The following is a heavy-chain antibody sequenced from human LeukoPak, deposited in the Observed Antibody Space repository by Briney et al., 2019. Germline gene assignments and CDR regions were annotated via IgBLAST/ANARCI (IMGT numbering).Heavy chain of an antibody. J-gene: IGHJ6*03. CDR3: ARQQPPYFYMDV. Sequence: GASVKVSCKASGYTFTGYHMHWVRQAPGQGLEWVGWINPNSDGRNYAQKFRGRVTMTRDTSISTAYMELSGLRSDDTAVYYCARQQPPYFYMDVWGKGTTVTVSS. CDR2: INPNSDGR. V-gene: IGHV1-2*02. D-gene: IGHD6-13*01. CDR1: GYTFTGYH.